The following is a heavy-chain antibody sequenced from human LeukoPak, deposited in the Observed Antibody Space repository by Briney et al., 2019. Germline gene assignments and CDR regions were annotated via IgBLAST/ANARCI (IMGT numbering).Heavy chain of an antibody. D-gene: IGHD3-10*01. CDR2: ISSGGSSI. V-gene: IGHV3-48*03. Sequence: PGGSLRLSCAASGFTFSSYEMNWVRQAPGEGLEWVSYISSGGSSIYYADSVKGRFTISRDNAKNSLYLQMNSLRAEDTSLYYCARRDYYGSGSPDFWGQGTLVTVSS. J-gene: IGHJ4*02. CDR1: GFTFSSYE. CDR3: ARRDYYGSGSPDF.